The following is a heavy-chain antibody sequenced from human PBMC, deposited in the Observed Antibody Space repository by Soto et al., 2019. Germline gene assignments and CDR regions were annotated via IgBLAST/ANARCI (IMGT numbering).Heavy chain of an antibody. CDR1: GGSFNGYY. CDR3: ARTYSSSWSPFDY. Sequence: QVQLQQWGAGLLKPSETLSLTCAVYGGSFNGYYWSWIRQPPGKGLEWIGEINQSGSTNYNPSLKSRVTISVDTSKNHFSLKLSSVTAADTAVYYCARTYSSSWSPFDYWCQGTLVTVSS. D-gene: IGHD6-13*01. CDR2: INQSGST. V-gene: IGHV4-34*01. J-gene: IGHJ4*02.